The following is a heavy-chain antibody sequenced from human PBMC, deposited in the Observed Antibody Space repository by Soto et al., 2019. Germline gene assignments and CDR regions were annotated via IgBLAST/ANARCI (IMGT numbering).Heavy chain of an antibody. J-gene: IGHJ4*02. CDR3: ATRSPAFDY. CDR2: ITTDKGKT. Sequence: QVQLVQSGPEGKKPGASVKVSCKTSGYTFTSYGISWVRQAPGQGLEWMGWITTDKGKTTYAQKFQGRVTMTTDTSTSTAYMEMRSLRSDDTAVYYCATRSPAFDYWGQGTLVTVSS. V-gene: IGHV1-18*01. CDR1: GYTFTSYG.